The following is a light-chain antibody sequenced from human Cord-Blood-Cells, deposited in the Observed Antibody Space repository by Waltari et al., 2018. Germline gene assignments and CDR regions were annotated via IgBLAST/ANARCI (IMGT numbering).Light chain of an antibody. CDR1: QSISSY. CDR3: QQSYSTLPS. V-gene: IGKV1-39*01. CDR2: AAS. J-gene: IGKJ2*03. Sequence: DIQMTQSTSSLSASVGDRVTITCRASQSISSYLNWYQQKPGKAPKLLIYAASILQSGVPTRFSGSGSGTDFTLTISSLQPEDFATYYCQQSYSTLPSFGQGTKLEIK.